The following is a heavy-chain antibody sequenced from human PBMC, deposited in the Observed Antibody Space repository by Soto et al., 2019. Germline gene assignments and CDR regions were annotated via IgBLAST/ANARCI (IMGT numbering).Heavy chain of an antibody. CDR2: ISYDGSNK. Sequence: PGGSLRLSCAASGFTFSSYAMHWVRQAPGKGLEWAAVISYDGSNKYYADSVKGRFTISRDNSKNTLYLQMNSLRAEDTAVYYCARDSSVVPAAITFDFWSGPKGFDPWGQGTLVTVSS. J-gene: IGHJ5*02. CDR1: GFTFSSYA. CDR3: ARDSSVVPAAITFDFWSGPKGFDP. V-gene: IGHV3-30-3*01. D-gene: IGHD3-3*01.